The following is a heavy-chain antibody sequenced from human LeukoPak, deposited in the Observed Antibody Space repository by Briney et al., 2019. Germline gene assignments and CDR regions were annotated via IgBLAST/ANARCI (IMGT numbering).Heavy chain of an antibody. D-gene: IGHD1-26*01. CDR2: IYYSGST. J-gene: IGHJ4*02. CDR1: GGSISSYY. CDR3: ARQVRGSQPFDY. V-gene: IGHV4-59*08. Sequence: SETLSLTCTVSGGSISSYYWSWIRQPPGKGLEWIGYIYYSGSTNYNPSLKSRVTISVDTSKNQFSLKLSSVTAADTAVYYCARQVRGSQPFDYWGQGTLVTVSS.